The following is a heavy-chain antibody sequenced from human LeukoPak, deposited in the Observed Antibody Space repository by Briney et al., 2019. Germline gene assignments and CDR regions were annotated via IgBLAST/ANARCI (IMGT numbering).Heavy chain of an antibody. J-gene: IGHJ4*02. CDR3: ATPSGYSSGWYPFDY. D-gene: IGHD6-19*01. CDR2: IKQDGTEK. Sequence: AGSLRLSCAASGFTFSIYWMSWVRQAPWKGLEWVANIKQDGTEKYYVDSLMGRFTISRDNAKITLYLQMNSLRGEDTAVYYCATPSGYSSGWYPFDYWGQGTLVTVSS. CDR1: GFTFSIYW. V-gene: IGHV3-7*01.